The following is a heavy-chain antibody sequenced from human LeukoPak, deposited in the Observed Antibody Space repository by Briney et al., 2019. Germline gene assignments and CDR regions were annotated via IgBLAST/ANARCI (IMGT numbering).Heavy chain of an antibody. CDR3: ARGRSRKWFGEPKEDYFDY. D-gene: IGHD3-10*01. V-gene: IGHV1-18*01. CDR1: GYTFTSYG. CDR2: ISAYNGNT. Sequence: ASVKASCKASGYTFTSYGISWVRQAPGQGLEWMGWISAYNGNTNYAQKLQGRVTMTTDTSTSTAYMELRSLRSDDTAVYYCARGRSRKWFGEPKEDYFDYWGQGTLVTVSS. J-gene: IGHJ4*02.